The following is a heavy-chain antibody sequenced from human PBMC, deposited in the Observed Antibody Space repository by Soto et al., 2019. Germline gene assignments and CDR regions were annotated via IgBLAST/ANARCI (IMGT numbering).Heavy chain of an antibody. CDR2: IYYSGST. CDR1: GGSISSYY. Sequence: SETLSLTCTVSGGSISSYYWSWIRQPPGKGLEWIGYIYYSGSTNYNPSLKSRVTISVDTSKNQFSLKLSSVTAADTAVYYCARFHYYDSSGYYSPYNWFDPWGQGTLVTVSS. CDR3: ARFHYYDSSGYYSPYNWFDP. J-gene: IGHJ5*02. V-gene: IGHV4-59*01. D-gene: IGHD3-22*01.